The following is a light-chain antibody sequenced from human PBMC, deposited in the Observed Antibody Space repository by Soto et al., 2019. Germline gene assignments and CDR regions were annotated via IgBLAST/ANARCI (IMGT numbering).Light chain of an antibody. J-gene: IGLJ3*02. Sequence: QSALTQPASVSGSPGQSITISCTGTSSDVGGYNYVSWYQHHPGKAPQLMIYEVSERPAGVSARFSGSKSGNTASLAISGLQPEDEADYYCTSFTSGNTVLFGGGTKVTVL. CDR2: EVS. V-gene: IGLV2-14*01. CDR3: TSFTSGNTVL. CDR1: SSDVGGYNY.